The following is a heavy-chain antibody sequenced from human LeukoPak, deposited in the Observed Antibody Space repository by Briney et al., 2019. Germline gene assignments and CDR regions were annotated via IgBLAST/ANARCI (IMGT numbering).Heavy chain of an antibody. D-gene: IGHD1-26*01. CDR2: ISLFGSRI. V-gene: IGHV3-11*01. CDR1: GFTFSDYY. CDR3: ARSKVVGPTVDPFDI. J-gene: IGHJ3*02. Sequence: GGSLRLSCAASGFTFSDYYMTWIRQAPGKGLACVSVISLFGSRIYYADSVKGRFTISRDNAKNSLYLQMNSLRAEDTAVYYCARSKVVGPTVDPFDIWGQGTMVTVSS.